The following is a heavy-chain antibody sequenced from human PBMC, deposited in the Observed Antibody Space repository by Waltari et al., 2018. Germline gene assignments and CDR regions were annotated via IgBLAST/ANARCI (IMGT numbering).Heavy chain of an antibody. J-gene: IGHJ3*02. CDR3: ARLSSSWNEKGAFDI. Sequence: EVQLVESGGGLVQPGGSLRLSWGGTGFTLSSFWMGWVRQAPGKGLDWVANMNRDGSETYYVDSVKGRFTISRDNAKNSLYLEMNTLRVEDTAIYYCARLSSSWNEKGAFDIWGQGTMVTVSS. CDR2: MNRDGSET. CDR1: GFTLSSFW. V-gene: IGHV3-7*01. D-gene: IGHD6-13*01.